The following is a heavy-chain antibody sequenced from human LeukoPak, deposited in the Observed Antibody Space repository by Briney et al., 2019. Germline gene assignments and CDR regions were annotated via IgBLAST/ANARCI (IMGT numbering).Heavy chain of an antibody. Sequence: ASVKVSCKASGYTFTSYGISWVRQAPGQGLEWMGWISAYNGNTNYAQKLQGRVTMTTDTSTSTAYMELRSLRSDDTAVYYCARDLISRWELPNDAFGIWGQGTMVTVSS. CDR3: ARDLISRWELPNDAFGI. V-gene: IGHV1-18*01. D-gene: IGHD1-26*01. CDR1: GYTFTSYG. CDR2: ISAYNGNT. J-gene: IGHJ3*02.